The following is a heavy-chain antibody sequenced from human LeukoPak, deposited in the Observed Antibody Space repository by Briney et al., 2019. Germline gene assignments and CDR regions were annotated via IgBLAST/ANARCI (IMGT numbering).Heavy chain of an antibody. J-gene: IGHJ4*02. CDR2: INAGNGNT. Sequence: ASVKVSCKASGYSFTSYAMHWVRQAPGQRLEWMGWINAGNGNTKYSQKFQGRVTITRDTSASTAYMELSRLRSEDTAVFYCARSDSSGYLDYWGQGTLVTVSS. V-gene: IGHV1-3*01. D-gene: IGHD3-22*01. CDR1: GYSFTSYA. CDR3: ARSDSSGYLDY.